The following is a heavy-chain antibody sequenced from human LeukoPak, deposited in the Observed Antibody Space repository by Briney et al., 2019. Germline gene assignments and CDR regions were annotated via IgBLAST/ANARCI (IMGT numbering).Heavy chain of an antibody. J-gene: IGHJ4*02. Sequence: GGSLRLSCAASGFSFSTYWMNWYRQAPGEGLEWVGNINQDASEINYVDSVRGRFTISRDNAKNSLHLQMNSLRAEDTAVYYCATDRDNSDWQKRFDSWGQGTLVTVSS. CDR3: ATDRDNSDWQKRFDS. V-gene: IGHV3-7*01. CDR1: GFSFSTYW. D-gene: IGHD2-21*02. CDR2: INQDASEI.